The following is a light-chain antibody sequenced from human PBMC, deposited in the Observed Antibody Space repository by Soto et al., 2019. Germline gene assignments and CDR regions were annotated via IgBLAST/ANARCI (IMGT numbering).Light chain of an antibody. CDR1: QNINSN. Sequence: IVLTQSPDTLSLSPGERATLSCRASQNINSNLAWYQQKPGQAPRLLIYGASTRATGIPARFSGSGSGTEFTLTISSLQSEDFAVYYCQQYNNWPPITFGQGTRLEIK. J-gene: IGKJ5*01. V-gene: IGKV3-15*01. CDR3: QQYNNWPPIT. CDR2: GAS.